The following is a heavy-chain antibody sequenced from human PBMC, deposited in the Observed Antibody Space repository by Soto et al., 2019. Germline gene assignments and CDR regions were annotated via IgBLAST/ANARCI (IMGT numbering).Heavy chain of an antibody. Sequence: SETLSLTCTVSGGSISSSSYYWGWIRQPPGKGLEWIGSIYYSGSTYYNPSLKSRVTISVDTSKNQFSLKLSSVTAADTAVYYCARLPSYDFWSGYYTFDPWGQGTLVTVSS. CDR3: ARLPSYDFWSGYYTFDP. CDR1: GGSISSSSYY. J-gene: IGHJ5*02. CDR2: IYYSGST. V-gene: IGHV4-39*01. D-gene: IGHD3-3*01.